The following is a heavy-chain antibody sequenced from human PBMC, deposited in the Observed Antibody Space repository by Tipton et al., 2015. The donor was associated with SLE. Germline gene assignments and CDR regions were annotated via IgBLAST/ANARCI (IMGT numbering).Heavy chain of an antibody. V-gene: IGHV4-61*09. CDR1: GGSISSGSYY. D-gene: IGHD1-26*01. J-gene: IGHJ3*02. CDR2: IYTSGSI. CDR3: ARDGMGATGDDAFDI. Sequence: TLSLTCTVSGGSISSGSYYWSWIRQPAGKGLEGIGHIYTSGSINYNPSLKSRVTISVDTSKNQFSLKLSSVTATDTAVYYCARDGMGATGDDAFDIWGQGTMVTVSS.